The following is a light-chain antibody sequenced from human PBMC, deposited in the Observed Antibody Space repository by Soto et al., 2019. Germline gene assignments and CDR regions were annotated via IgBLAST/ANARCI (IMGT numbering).Light chain of an antibody. Sequence: HPGSGCRSPGHSITISCTGTSSDGGGYTDVSWLQQHPGKAPKLMMSEVSNRSSGVSNRFSASKSGNTASLTLSGPQSEDQATHYCSSYSSSSTSVFGTGTKVTAL. J-gene: IGLJ1*01. V-gene: IGLV2-14*01. CDR2: EVS. CDR1: SSDGGGYTD. CDR3: SSYSSSSTSV.